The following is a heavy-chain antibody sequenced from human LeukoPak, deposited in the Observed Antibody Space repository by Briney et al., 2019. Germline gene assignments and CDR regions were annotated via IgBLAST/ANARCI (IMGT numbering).Heavy chain of an antibody. J-gene: IGHJ3*02. CDR1: GFTFSDYY. CDR2: ISSSGSTI. Sequence: GGSLRLSCAASGFTFSDYYMSWIRQAPGKGLEWVSYISSSGSTIYYADSVKGRFTISRGNSKNSLYLQMNSLRTEDTALYYCAKIPGGYSSSWGAFDIWGKGTMVTVSS. D-gene: IGHD6-13*01. V-gene: IGHV3-11*01. CDR3: AKIPGGYSSSWGAFDI.